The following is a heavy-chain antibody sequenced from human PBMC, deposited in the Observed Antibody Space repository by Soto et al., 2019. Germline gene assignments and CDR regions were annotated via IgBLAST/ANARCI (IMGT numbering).Heavy chain of an antibody. CDR2: MNPNSGNT. CDR3: ARGVTMVRGPTRYYYYGMDV. V-gene: IGHV1-8*01. J-gene: IGHJ6*02. CDR1: GYTFPSYD. Sequence: ASVKVSCKASGYTFPSYDINWVRQATGQGLEWMGWMNPNSGNTGYAQKFQGRVTMTRNTSISTAYMELSSLRSEDTAVYYCARGVTMVRGPTRYYYYGMDVWGQGTTVTVSS. D-gene: IGHD3-10*01.